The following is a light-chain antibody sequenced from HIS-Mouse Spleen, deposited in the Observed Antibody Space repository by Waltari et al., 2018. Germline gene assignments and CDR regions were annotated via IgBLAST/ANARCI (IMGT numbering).Light chain of an antibody. J-gene: IGLJ3*02. Sequence: QSVLTQPPSASGTPGQRVTISCSGSSSNIGSNYVYWYQQLPGTAPKLLIYRNNQRPYGVPDRFSGSKSGTSAPLAISGLRSEDEADYYCAAWDDSLSGPVFGGGTKLTVL. CDR2: RNN. V-gene: IGLV1-47*01. CDR3: AAWDDSLSGPV. CDR1: SSNIGSNY.